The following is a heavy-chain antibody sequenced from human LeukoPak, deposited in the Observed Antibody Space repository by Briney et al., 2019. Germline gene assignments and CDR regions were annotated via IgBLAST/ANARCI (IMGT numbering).Heavy chain of an antibody. D-gene: IGHD2-8*01. CDR1: GGSISSSSYY. Sequence: PSETLSLTCTVSGGSISSSSYYWGWIRQPPGKGLEWIGSIYYSGSTYYNPSLKSRVTISVDTSKNQFSLKLSSVTAADTAVYYCARGFDIVLMVYAISAANWFDPWGQGTLVTVSS. V-gene: IGHV4-39*07. CDR2: IYYSGST. J-gene: IGHJ5*02. CDR3: ARGFDIVLMVYAISAANWFDP.